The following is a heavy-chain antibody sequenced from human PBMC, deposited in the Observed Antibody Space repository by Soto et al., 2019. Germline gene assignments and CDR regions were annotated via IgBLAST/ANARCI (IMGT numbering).Heavy chain of an antibody. CDR3: TSSSTSSNYAFNI. CDR1: GFTFSSYR. D-gene: IGHD2-2*01. CDR2: INSDGSST. V-gene: IGHV3-74*01. Sequence: EVLLVESGGGLVQPGGSLRLSCEASGFTFSSYRMHWVRQAPGKGLVWVSRINSDGSSTTYADSVKGRFTISRDNAKSTLYLQMNSMRAEDTAVYYCTSSSTSSNYAFNIWGQWTMVTVSS. J-gene: IGHJ3*02.